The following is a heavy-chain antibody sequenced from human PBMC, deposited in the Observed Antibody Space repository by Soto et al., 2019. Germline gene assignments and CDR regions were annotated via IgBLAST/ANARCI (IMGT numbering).Heavy chain of an antibody. Sequence: SETLSLTCAVYGGSFSGYYWTWIRQPLGTGLEWIGEINHSGSTNYNPSLKSRVTISVDTSKNQFSLRLISVTAADTAKYFCAREGNLGRWLQPLDFWGQGTLVTVSS. CDR2: INHSGST. D-gene: IGHD5-12*01. J-gene: IGHJ4*02. CDR1: GGSFSGYY. V-gene: IGHV4-34*01. CDR3: AREGNLGRWLQPLDF.